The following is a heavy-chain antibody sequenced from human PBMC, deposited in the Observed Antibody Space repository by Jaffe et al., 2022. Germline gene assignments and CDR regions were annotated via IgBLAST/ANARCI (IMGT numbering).Heavy chain of an antibody. D-gene: IGHD2-2*01. CDR3: ARDQGFVVVPAAIPDDAFDI. CDR2: INPNSGGT. V-gene: IGHV1-2*02. Sequence: QVQLVQSGAEVKKPGASVKVSCKASGYTFTGYYMHWVRQAPGQGLEWMGWINPNSGGTNYAQKFQGRVTMTRDTSISTAYMELSRLRSDDTAVYYCARDQGFVVVPAAIPDDAFDIWGQGTMVTVSS. CDR1: GYTFTGYY. J-gene: IGHJ3*02.